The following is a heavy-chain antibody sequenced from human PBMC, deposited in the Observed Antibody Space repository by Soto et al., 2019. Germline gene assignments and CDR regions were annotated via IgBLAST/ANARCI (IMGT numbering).Heavy chain of an antibody. V-gene: IGHV4-39*01. Sequence: SETLSLTCTVSGGSISSSNNYWSWIRQPPGKGLEWIGTIYYSGSTYYNPSLKSRVTISVDTSKNQFSLKLTSVTAADTAVYYCARRSGYNFYYNYYGMDVWGQGTTVTVSS. D-gene: IGHD3-22*01. J-gene: IGHJ6*02. CDR3: ARRSGYNFYYNYYGMDV. CDR1: GGSISSSNNY. CDR2: IYYSGST.